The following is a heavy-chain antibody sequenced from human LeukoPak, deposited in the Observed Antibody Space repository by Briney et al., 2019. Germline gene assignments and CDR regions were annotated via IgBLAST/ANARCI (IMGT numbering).Heavy chain of an antibody. J-gene: IGHJ4*02. V-gene: IGHV1-8*01. CDR3: ARGDSSSFFY. CDR2: INPNSGNT. Sequence: ASVKVSSKASGCAFTSCDINWVLRATGQGLEWMGWINPNSGNTGYTQKFQGRVTITMNTSINTAYMELSRLRSEDTAVYYCARGDSSSFFYWGEGSLVTVCS. CDR1: GCAFTSCD. D-gene: IGHD6-13*01.